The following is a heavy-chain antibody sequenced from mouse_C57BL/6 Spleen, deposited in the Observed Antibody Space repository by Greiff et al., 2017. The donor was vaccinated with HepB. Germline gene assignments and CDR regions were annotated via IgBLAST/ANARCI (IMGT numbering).Heavy chain of an antibody. CDR3: ARKDYDYDEGYAMDY. CDR1: GFSLTSYG. J-gene: IGHJ4*01. D-gene: IGHD2-4*01. Sequence: QVQLKESGPGLVQPSQSLSITCTVSGFSLTSYGVHWVRQSPGKGLEWLGVIWSGGSTDYNAAFISRLSISKDNSKSQVFFKMNSLQADDTAIYYCARKDYDYDEGYAMDYWGQGTSVTVSS. V-gene: IGHV2-2*01. CDR2: IWSGGST.